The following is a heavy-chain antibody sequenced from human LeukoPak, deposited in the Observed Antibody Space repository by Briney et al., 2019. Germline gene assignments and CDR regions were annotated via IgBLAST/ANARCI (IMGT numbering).Heavy chain of an antibody. CDR1: GTAFRTYA. CDR2: ISISGGST. V-gene: IGHV3-64D*06. J-gene: IGHJ5*02. Sequence: PGGSLRLSCSASGTAFRTYAMHWVRQPPGKGLYYVSAISISGGSTYYADSVRGRFTISRDNSKNTLYLQMSSLRPDDTAVYYCVRTYDENPLGWFDPWGQGTLVTVSS. D-gene: IGHD5-12*01. CDR3: VRTYDENPLGWFDP.